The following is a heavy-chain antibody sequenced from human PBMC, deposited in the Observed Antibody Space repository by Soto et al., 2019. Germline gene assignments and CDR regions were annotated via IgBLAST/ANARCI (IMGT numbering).Heavy chain of an antibody. J-gene: IGHJ6*02. D-gene: IGHD2-8*01. V-gene: IGHV5-51*01. Sequence: GESLKISCKGSGYRFSGYWIAWVRQMPGKGLEWMGIIYPGDSDTRYSPSFQGQVTMSVDKSNSTAYLHWSSLKASDTAMYYCARQGSNGAYYYYGMDVWGQGTTVTVSS. CDR2: IYPGDSDT. CDR3: ARQGSNGAYYYYGMDV. CDR1: GYRFSGYW.